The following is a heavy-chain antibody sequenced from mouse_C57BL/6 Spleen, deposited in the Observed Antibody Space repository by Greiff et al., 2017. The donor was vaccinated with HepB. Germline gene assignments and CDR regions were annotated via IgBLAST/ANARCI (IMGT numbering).Heavy chain of an antibody. CDR3: LYGNYDAMDY. J-gene: IGHJ4*01. Sequence: EVKLQESGAELVRPGASVKLSCTASGFNIKDYYMHWVKQRPEQGLEWIGRIDPEDGDTEYAPKFQGKATMTADTSSNTAYLQLSSLTSEDTAVYYCLYGNYDAMDYWGQGTSVTVSS. CDR2: IDPEDGDT. V-gene: IGHV14-1*01. CDR1: GFNIKDYY. D-gene: IGHD2-1*01.